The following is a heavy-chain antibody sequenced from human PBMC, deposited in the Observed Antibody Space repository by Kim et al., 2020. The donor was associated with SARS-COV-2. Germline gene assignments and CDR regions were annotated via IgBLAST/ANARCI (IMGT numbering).Heavy chain of an antibody. CDR3: ARGLNYYGSGSYYFDY. Sequence: SETLSLTCAVYGGSFSGYYWSWIRQPPGKGLEWIGEINHSGSTNYNPSLKSRVTISVDTSKNQFSLKLSSVTAADTAVYYCARGLNYYGSGSYYFDYWG. J-gene: IGHJ4*01. CDR1: GGSFSGYY. V-gene: IGHV4-34*01. CDR2: INHSGST. D-gene: IGHD3-10*01.